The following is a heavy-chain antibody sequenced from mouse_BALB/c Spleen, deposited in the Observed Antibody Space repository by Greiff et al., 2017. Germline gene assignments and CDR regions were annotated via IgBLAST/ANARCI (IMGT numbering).Heavy chain of an antibody. Sequence: DVKLVESGGGLVKPGGSLKLSCAASGFTFSDYYMYWVRQTPEKRLEWVATISDGGSYTYYPDSVKGRFTISRDNAKNNLYLQMSSLKSEDTAMYYCARVYYRYGYAMDYWGQGTSVTVSS. CDR1: GFTFSDYY. CDR3: ARVYYRYGYAMDY. V-gene: IGHV5-4*02. CDR2: ISDGGSYT. J-gene: IGHJ4*01. D-gene: IGHD2-14*01.